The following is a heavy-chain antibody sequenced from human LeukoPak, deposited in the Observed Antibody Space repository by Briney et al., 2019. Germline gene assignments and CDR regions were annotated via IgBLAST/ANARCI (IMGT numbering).Heavy chain of an antibody. V-gene: IGHV3-74*01. J-gene: IGHJ4*02. CDR3: ARDGTAANFDY. CDR1: GFTFRTYW. D-gene: IGHD6-13*01. CDR2: INSDGSTT. Sequence: PGGSLRLSCGASGFTFRTYWMHWARQAPGKGLVWVSRINSDGSTTDYADSVKGRFTISRDNAKNTVYLQMNSLRAEDAAVYYCARDGTAANFDYWGQGALLTVSS.